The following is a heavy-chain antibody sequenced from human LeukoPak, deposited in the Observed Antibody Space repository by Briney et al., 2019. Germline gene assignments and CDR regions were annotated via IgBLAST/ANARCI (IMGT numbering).Heavy chain of an antibody. V-gene: IGHV3-9*01. J-gene: IGHJ6*02. CDR3: AKGTDFWSGYYDTRFGETPPPTNYYYYGMDV. CDR2: ISWNSGSI. Sequence: HPGGSLRLSCAASGFTFDDYAMRWVRQAPGKGLEWVSGISWNSGSIGYADSVKGRFTISRDNSKNTLYLQMNSLRAEDTAVYYCAKGTDFWSGYYDTRFGETPPPTNYYYYGMDVRGQGTTVTVSS. D-gene: IGHD3-3*01. CDR1: GFTFDDYA.